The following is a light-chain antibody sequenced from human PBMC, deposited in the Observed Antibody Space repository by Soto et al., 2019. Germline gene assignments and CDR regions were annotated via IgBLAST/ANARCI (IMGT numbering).Light chain of an antibody. V-gene: IGLV2-8*01. CDR1: SSDVGGYNF. CDR3: RSYDGSNIVV. J-gene: IGLJ2*01. CDR2: EVS. Sequence: QSALTQPPSASGSPGQSVTISCTATSSDVGGYNFVSWYQQHPGKAPKLMIYEVSERPSWVPDRFSGSKSGNTASLTVSGLQAEDEAEYYCRSYDGSNIVVFGGGTKLTVL.